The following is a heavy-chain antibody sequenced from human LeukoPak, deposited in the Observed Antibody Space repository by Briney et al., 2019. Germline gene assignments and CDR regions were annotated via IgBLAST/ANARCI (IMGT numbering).Heavy chain of an antibody. D-gene: IGHD2-21*01. CDR1: SFSISSGHY. CDR3: ARDVDRFDY. J-gene: IGHJ4*02. Sequence: PSETLSLTCSVSSFSISSGHYWGWIRQPPGKGLEWIGSIYHSGPTYYNPSLKSRVTISVDTSKNHSSLTLTSVTAADTAVHYCARDVDRFDYWGQGTLVTVSS. CDR2: IYHSGPT. V-gene: IGHV4-38-2*02.